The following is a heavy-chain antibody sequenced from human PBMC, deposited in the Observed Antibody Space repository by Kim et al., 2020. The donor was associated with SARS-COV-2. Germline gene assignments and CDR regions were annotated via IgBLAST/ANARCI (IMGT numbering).Heavy chain of an antibody. D-gene: IGHD4-17*01. V-gene: IGHV4-59*01. J-gene: IGHJ4*02. CDR1: GGSISSYY. CDR3: AGATTVVTYDY. CDR2: IYYSGST. Sequence: SETLSLTCTVSGGSISSYYWSWIRQPPGKGLEWIGYIYYSGSTNYNPSLKSRVTISVDTSKNQFSLKLSSLTVAATAVYYCAGATTVVTYDYWGQGTMVT.